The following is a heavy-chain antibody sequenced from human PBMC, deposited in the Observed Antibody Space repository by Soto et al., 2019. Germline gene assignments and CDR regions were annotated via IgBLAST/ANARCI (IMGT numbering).Heavy chain of an antibody. CDR1: GFTFSSYG. Sequence: QVQLVESGGGVVQPGRSLRLSCAASGFTFSSYGMHWVRQAPGKGLEWVAVIWHDGTNTYYGDSVKGRFTITRDNSKNTLYLQMNSLSPEDTAIYYCARDLWELLDYWGQGTLVTVSS. V-gene: IGHV3-33*01. J-gene: IGHJ4*02. CDR3: ARDLWELLDY. CDR2: IWHDGTNT. D-gene: IGHD1-26*01.